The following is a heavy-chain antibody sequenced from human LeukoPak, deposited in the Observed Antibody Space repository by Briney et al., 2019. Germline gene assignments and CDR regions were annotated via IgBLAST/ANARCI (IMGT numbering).Heavy chain of an antibody. CDR1: GFPLITLG. V-gene: IGHV3-64D*06. J-gene: IGHJ4*01. CDR2: IGSDGDGT. D-gene: IGHD1-14*01. CDR3: VSPVFINF. Sequence: LRLSFSASGFPLITLGMHWLRQAPGKGLEHVSTIGSDGDGTYYADSVKDRFIISRDNSKNAVYLQMSSLRPEDTAVYYCVSPVFINFWGQGTLVTVSS.